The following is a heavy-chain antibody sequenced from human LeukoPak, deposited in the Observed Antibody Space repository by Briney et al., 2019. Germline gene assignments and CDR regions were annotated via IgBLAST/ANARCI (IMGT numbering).Heavy chain of an antibody. CDR1: GFTFSSYA. V-gene: IGHV3-23*01. CDR2: ISGSGGST. CDR3: AKDWVVRGAPLLDV. Sequence: GGSLRLSCAASGFTFSSYAMSWVRQAPGKGLGWVSAISGSGGSTYYADSVKGRFTISRDNSKNTLYLQMNSLRAEDTAVYYCAKDWVVRGAPLLDVWGQGTTVTVSS. D-gene: IGHD3-10*01. J-gene: IGHJ6*02.